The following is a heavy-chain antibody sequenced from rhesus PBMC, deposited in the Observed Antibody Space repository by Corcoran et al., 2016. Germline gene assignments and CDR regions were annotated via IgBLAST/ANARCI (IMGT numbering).Heavy chain of an antibody. V-gene: IGHV4-169*01. D-gene: IGHD2-21*01. J-gene: IGHJ5-1*01. Sequence: QLQLQESGPGLVKPSETLSVTRAVSGGSISSSYWSWVRQAPGKGLEWIGYIYGSGSNTNYNPSLKRRVTLSVDTSKNRLSLKLSSVTAADTAGYYCARGGTVLVFDVWGPGVLVTVSS. CDR3: ARGGTVLVFDV. CDR1: GGSISSSY. CDR2: IYGSGSNT.